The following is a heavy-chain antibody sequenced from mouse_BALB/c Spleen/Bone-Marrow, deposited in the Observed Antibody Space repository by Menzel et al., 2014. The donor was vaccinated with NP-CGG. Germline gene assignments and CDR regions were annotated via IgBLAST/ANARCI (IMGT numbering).Heavy chain of an antibody. J-gene: IGHJ2*01. CDR1: GYSFTGYL. V-gene: IGHV1-37*01. CDR2: INPYNSDA. D-gene: IGHD2-1*01. Sequence: VQLKESGPELVKPGTSVKISCKASGYSFTGYLMNWVKQSPGKSLEWIGRINPYNSDAFYNPKFKGKATLTVDKSSSTAHMDLLSLTSEDSAVYYCGRSVYGSFDSWGQGTTLTVSS. CDR3: GRSVYGSFDS.